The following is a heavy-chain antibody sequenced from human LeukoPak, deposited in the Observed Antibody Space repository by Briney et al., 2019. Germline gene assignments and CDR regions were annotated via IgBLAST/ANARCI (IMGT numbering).Heavy chain of an antibody. V-gene: IGHV4-4*07. Sequence: SETLSLTCTVSGGSISSYYWSWIRQPAGKGLEWIGRIYTSGSTNYNPSLKSRVTISVDTSKNQFSLKLSSVTAADTAVYYCARSGAYKSPPAYWGQGSLVTVSS. CDR1: GGSISSYY. D-gene: IGHD4-17*01. CDR2: IYTSGST. J-gene: IGHJ4*02. CDR3: ARSGAYKSPPAY.